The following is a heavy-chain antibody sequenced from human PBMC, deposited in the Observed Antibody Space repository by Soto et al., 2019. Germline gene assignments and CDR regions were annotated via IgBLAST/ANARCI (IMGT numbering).Heavy chain of an antibody. CDR1: GFSSTNSW. V-gene: IGHV3-7*03. Sequence: EAQLMESGGGLVQPGGSLRLYCAASGFSSTNSWMTWVRQAAGKGLEWVANINEYGAKNNYADAVKGRFTISRDNPKNSVSLQMDNLGSEDTAVDYCVRDTSPHDDSSYSWYDALDVWGPGAMVPVSS. CDR2: INEYGAKN. CDR3: VRDTSPHDDSSYSWYDALDV. D-gene: IGHD4-4*01. J-gene: IGHJ3*01.